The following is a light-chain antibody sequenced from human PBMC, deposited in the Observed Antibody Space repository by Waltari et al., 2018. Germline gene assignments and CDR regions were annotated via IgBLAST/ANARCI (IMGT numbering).Light chain of an antibody. CDR1: QSVNSSC. CDR2: GAS. Sequence: EIVLTQSPGTLSLSPGERATLSCRASQSVNSSCLAWYQQKPGQAPSLLIQGASSRATGITDRFSGSGSGTDFTLTISRLEPEDFAVYYCQQYGSSLPYTFGQGTKLEIK. V-gene: IGKV3-20*01. J-gene: IGKJ2*01. CDR3: QQYGSSLPYT.